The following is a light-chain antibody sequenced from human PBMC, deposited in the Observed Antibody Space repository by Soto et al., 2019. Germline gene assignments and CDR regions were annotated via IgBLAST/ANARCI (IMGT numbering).Light chain of an antibody. CDR1: SSNIGSNT. Sequence: QSVLTQPPSASGTHGQRVTISCSGSSSNIGSNTVNWYQLLPGTAPKLLIYSNNQRSAGVPDRFAVSKSGTSASLAISGLQSDDEADYYCAAWDDSLNGPVCGGGTKLNFL. J-gene: IGLJ2*01. V-gene: IGLV1-44*01. CDR3: AAWDDSLNGPV. CDR2: SNN.